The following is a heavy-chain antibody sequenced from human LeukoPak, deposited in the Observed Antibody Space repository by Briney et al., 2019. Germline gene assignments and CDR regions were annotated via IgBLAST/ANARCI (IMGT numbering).Heavy chain of an antibody. CDR2: MIPNSDNT. Sequence: GSSVKVSCKASGYTFTSYDINWVRQATGQGLEWMGWMIPNSDNTGYAHKFQGRVTMTRNTSISTAYMELSSLRSEDTAVYYCAGGWRGYSYGHYYYSMDVWGKGTTVTISS. D-gene: IGHD5-18*01. CDR3: AGGWRGYSYGHYYYSMDV. CDR1: GYTFTSYD. J-gene: IGHJ6*03. V-gene: IGHV1-8*01.